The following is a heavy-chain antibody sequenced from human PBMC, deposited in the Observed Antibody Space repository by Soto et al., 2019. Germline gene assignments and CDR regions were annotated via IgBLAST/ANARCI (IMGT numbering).Heavy chain of an antibody. V-gene: IGHV3-30*18. CDR2: ISYDGSNK. Sequence: GGSLRLSCAASGFTFSIYGMHWVRQAPGKGLEWVAVISYDGSNKYYADSVKGRFTISRDNSKNTLYLQMNSLRAEDTAVYYCAKDSLAYYDFWSGYYNAVNYGMDVWGQGTTVTVSS. J-gene: IGHJ6*02. D-gene: IGHD3-3*01. CDR1: GFTFSIYG. CDR3: AKDSLAYYDFWSGYYNAVNYGMDV.